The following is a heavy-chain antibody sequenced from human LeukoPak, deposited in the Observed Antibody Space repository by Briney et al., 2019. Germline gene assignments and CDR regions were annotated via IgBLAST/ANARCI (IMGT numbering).Heavy chain of an antibody. CDR2: IGGSGGGT. CDR3: ASQLGDASDI. J-gene: IGHJ3*02. Sequence: GGSLRLSCAASGFTFSSYAMGWVRQAPGKGLEWVSSIGGSGGGTYYADSVKGRFTVSRDSSKNTLYLQMNSLRAEDTAVYYCASQLGDASDIWGQGTMVTVSS. D-gene: IGHD6-13*01. V-gene: IGHV3-23*01. CDR1: GFTFSSYA.